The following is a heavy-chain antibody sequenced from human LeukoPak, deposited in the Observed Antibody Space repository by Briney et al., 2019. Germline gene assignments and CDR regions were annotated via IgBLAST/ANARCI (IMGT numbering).Heavy chain of an antibody. J-gene: IGHJ4*02. CDR2: INHSGST. CDR3: ARGRIGGRNDFWSGYSDY. CDR1: GFTFSSYA. Sequence: KSGGSLRLSCAASGFTFSSYAMSWVRQPPGKGLEWIGEINHSGSTNYYPSSKRRVTISVDTSKNQFSLKLSSVTAADTAVYYCARGRIGGRNDFWSGYSDYWGQGTLVTVSS. D-gene: IGHD3-3*01. V-gene: IGHV4-34*01.